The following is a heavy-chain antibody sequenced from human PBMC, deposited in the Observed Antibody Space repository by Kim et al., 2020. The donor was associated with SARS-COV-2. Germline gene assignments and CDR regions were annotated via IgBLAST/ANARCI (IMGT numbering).Heavy chain of an antibody. CDR3: ARELSPRYSSGFGDAFDI. D-gene: IGHD6-19*01. V-gene: IGHV4-34*01. CDR1: GGSFSGYY. J-gene: IGHJ3*02. CDR2: INHSGST. Sequence: SETLSLTCAVYGGSFSGYYWSWIRQPPGKGLEWIGEINHSGSTNYNPSLKSRVTISVDTSKNQFSLKLSSVTAADTAVYYCARELSPRYSSGFGDAFDIWGQGTMVTVSS.